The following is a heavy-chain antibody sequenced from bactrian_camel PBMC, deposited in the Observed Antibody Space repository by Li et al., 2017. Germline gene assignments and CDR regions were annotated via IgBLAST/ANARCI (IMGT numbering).Heavy chain of an antibody. J-gene: IGHJ4*01. CDR1: GYRHSSGVC. D-gene: IGHD5*01. CDR3: AVNRGLLRRRSCRDIGGY. Sequence: HVQLVESGGGSVQAGGSLRLSCTASGYRHSSGVCAGWFRQAPGKGREGVASIRDGGTTTNYASSVRGRFTISKDIARNTLYLQMNSLKAEDTAMYYCAVNRGLLRRRSCRDIGGYWGQGTQVTVS. CDR2: IRDGGTTT. V-gene: IGHV3S1*01.